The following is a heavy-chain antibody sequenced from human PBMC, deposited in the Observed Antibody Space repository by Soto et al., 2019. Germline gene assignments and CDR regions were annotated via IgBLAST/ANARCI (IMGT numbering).Heavy chain of an antibody. J-gene: IGHJ4*02. D-gene: IGHD1-26*01. Sequence: GGSLRLSCAASGFIFSTYGMHWVRQAPGKGLEWVAVIWYDGSNKYYADSVKGRFTISRDNSKNTLYLQMNSLRAEDTAVYYCARDRVGATTFYFDYWGQGTLVTVSS. CDR1: GFIFSTYG. CDR2: IWYDGSNK. V-gene: IGHV3-33*01. CDR3: ARDRVGATTFYFDY.